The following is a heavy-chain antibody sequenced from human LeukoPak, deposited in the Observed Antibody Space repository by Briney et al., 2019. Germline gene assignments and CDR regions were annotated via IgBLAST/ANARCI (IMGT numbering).Heavy chain of an antibody. V-gene: IGHV3-74*01. J-gene: IGHJ6*02. Sequence: GGFLRLSCAASGFTFSSYWMHWVRQAPGKGPVWVSRINSDGSSTNYADSVKGRFTISRDNAKNTLFLQMNSLRAEDTAAYYCTRVDPRGYRSFYHYYGMDLWGQGTTVTVSS. D-gene: IGHD3-16*02. CDR1: GFTFSSYW. CDR3: TRVDPRGYRSFYHYYGMDL. CDR2: INSDGSST.